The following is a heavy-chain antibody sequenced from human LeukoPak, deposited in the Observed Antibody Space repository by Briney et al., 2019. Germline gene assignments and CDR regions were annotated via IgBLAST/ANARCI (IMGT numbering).Heavy chain of an antibody. CDR3: ARDHEFLEWSWFDY. Sequence: ASVKVSCKSSGYTSSSYGISWMRQAPGQGLEWMGWISTYNGNTNYAQKFQGRVTVTTDTSTSTAYMELRTLTSDDTAVYYCARDHEFLEWSWFDYWGQGTLVTVSS. V-gene: IGHV1-18*01. CDR1: GYTSSSYG. D-gene: IGHD3-3*01. CDR2: ISTYNGNT. J-gene: IGHJ4*02.